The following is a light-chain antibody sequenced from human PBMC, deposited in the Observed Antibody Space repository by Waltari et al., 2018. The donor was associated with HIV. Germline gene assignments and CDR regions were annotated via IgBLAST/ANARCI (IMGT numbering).Light chain of an antibody. CDR1: NIGSKN. Sequence: SYELTQPLSVSVALGQTARITCGGNNIGSKNVHWYQQKPGPAPVLVIYRYSNRPSGIPERFSGSNSGNTATLTISRAQAGDEADYYCQVWDSSSVVFGGGTKLTVL. J-gene: IGLJ2*01. CDR2: RYS. CDR3: QVWDSSSVV. V-gene: IGLV3-9*01.